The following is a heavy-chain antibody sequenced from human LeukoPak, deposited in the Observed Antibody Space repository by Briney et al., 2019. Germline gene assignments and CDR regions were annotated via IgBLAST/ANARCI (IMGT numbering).Heavy chain of an antibody. CDR2: INYREST. J-gene: IGHJ5*02. Sequence: SETLSLTCTVSGGSISNSDYYWVWIGQPPGMDLESIGSINYRESTYYNPSLESRVTISVDTSKNQSSLRMSSVTAADTAGYYWARGSGSYLNWFDPWGQGTLVTVSS. CDR3: ARGSGSYLNWFDP. CDR1: GGSISNSDYY. V-gene: IGHV4-39*01. D-gene: IGHD1-26*01.